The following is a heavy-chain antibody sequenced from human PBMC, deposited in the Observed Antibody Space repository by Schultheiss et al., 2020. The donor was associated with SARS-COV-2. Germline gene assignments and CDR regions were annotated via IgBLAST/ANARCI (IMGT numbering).Heavy chain of an antibody. CDR3: ARSTGFLLWFDP. CDR1: GASISSDY. V-gene: IGHV4-59*08. D-gene: IGHD3-3*01. Sequence: SETLSLTCTVSGASISSDYWSWIRQPPGKGLEWIGYIYYSGSTNYNPSLKSRVTISVDTSKNQFSLKLSSVTAADTAVYYCARSTGFLLWFDPWGQGTLVTVSS. J-gene: IGHJ5*02. CDR2: IYYSGST.